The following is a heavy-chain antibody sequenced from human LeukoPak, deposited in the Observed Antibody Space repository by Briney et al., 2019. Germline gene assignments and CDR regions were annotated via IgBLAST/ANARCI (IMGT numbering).Heavy chain of an antibody. CDR3: AREGTSGSYFVRRYNWFDP. CDR2: IYYSGST. CDR1: GGSISSSSYY. J-gene: IGHJ5*02. D-gene: IGHD1-26*01. V-gene: IGHV4-39*07. Sequence: SETLSLTCTVSGGSISSSSYYWGWIRQPPGKGLEWIGSIYYSGSTYYNPSLKSRVTISVDTSKNQFSLKLSSVTAADTAVYYCAREGTSGSYFVRRYNWFDPWGQGTLVTVSS.